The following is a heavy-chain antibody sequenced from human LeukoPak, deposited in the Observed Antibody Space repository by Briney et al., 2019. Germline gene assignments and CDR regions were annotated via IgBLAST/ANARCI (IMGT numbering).Heavy chain of an antibody. Sequence: PGRSLRLSCAASGFTFSSYAMHWVRQAPGKGLEWVAVISYDGSNKYYTGSVKGRFTISRDNSKNTLYLQMNSLRAEDTAVYYCARAGIQLWLLPYYFDYWGQGTLVTVSS. D-gene: IGHD5-18*01. J-gene: IGHJ4*02. CDR3: ARAGIQLWLLPYYFDY. CDR1: GFTFSSYA. CDR2: ISYDGSNK. V-gene: IGHV3-30-3*01.